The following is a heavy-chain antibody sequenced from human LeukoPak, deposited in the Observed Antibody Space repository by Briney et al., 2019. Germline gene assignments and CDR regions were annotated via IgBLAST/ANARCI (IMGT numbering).Heavy chain of an antibody. V-gene: IGHV1-69*02. CDR3: ARERRYFDWTDDYFDY. J-gene: IGHJ4*02. CDR2: IIPILGIA. CDR1: GGTFSSYT. D-gene: IGHD3-9*01. Sequence: AASVKVSCKASGGTFSSYTISWVRQAPGQGLEWMGRIIPILGIANYAQKFQGRVTITGDKSTSTAYMELSSLRAEDTAVYYCARERRYFDWTDDYFDYWGQGTLVTVSS.